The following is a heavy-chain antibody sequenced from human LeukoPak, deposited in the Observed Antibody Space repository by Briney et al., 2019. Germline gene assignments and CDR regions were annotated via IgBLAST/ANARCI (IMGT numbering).Heavy chain of an antibody. CDR3: ARAGRVGDAFDI. CDR2: IYHSGST. V-gene: IGHV4-4*02. CDR1: GGSISSSNW. J-gene: IGHJ3*02. Sequence: SETLSLTCTVSGGSISSSNWWSWVRQPPGKGLEWIGEIYHSGSTNYNPSLKSRVTISVDTSKNQFSLKLSSVTAADTAVYYCARAGRVGDAFDIWGQGTMVTVSS.